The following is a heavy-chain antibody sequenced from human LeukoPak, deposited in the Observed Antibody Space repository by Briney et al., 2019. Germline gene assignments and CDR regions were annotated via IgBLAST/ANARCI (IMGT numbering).Heavy chain of an antibody. CDR1: GFTFSNYG. CDR3: AKEWHSEGYGSYNDV. D-gene: IGHD1-26*01. V-gene: IGHV3-30*18. J-gene: IGHJ4*02. CDR2: VSGDGITK. Sequence: PGGSLRLSCTASGFTFSNYGMHWGRQAPGEGREWGAVVSGDGITKYYGDSVQGRFTTSRDNPKNTMFLQMNSLRPEDTAVYYCAKEWHSEGYGSYNDVWGQGTLVTVSS.